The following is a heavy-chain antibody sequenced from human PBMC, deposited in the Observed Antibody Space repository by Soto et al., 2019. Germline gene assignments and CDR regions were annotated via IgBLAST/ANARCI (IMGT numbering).Heavy chain of an antibody. V-gene: IGHV3-23*01. D-gene: IGHD6-6*01. CDR3: VNEASDARTREKCGLVDY. CDR2: ISSSGGST. CDR1: GFTFSSYA. Sequence: EVQLLKSGGGLAQPGGSLRLSCAASGFTFSSYAMTWVRQAPGKGLEWVSTISSSGGSTYYADSLEGRFTISRDNSKNTLYLQRNSLRAEDTAVYYCVNEASDARTREKCGLVDYWGQGTLVTVSS. J-gene: IGHJ4*01.